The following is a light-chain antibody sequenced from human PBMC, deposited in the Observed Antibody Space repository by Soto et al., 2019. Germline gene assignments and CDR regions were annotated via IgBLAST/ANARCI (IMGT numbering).Light chain of an antibody. V-gene: IGLV2-14*03. CDR2: AVS. CDR1: SSDVGNYNH. J-gene: IGLJ1*01. CDR3: ISYTDRQSYL. Sequence: QSALTQPASVSESPGQSITISCTGTSSDVGNYNHVAWYQQFPGKSPKLMIYAVSDRPSGVSDRFSGSKSGITASLTISGLQTEDEADYYCISYTDRQSYLFGTGTKVTVL.